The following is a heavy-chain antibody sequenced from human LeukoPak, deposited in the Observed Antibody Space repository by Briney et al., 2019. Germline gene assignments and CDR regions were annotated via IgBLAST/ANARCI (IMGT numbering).Heavy chain of an antibody. CDR1: GFTFSSFG. D-gene: IGHD3-3*01. Sequence: GGSLRLSCSASGFTFSSFGMHWVRQAPGKGLEWVAIISYDGSDKDYADSVKGRFTISRDNSKNALYLQMNSLRAEDTAVYYCARDGSFWSGFHAFDLWGQGTVVTVSS. J-gene: IGHJ3*01. CDR2: ISYDGSDK. CDR3: ARDGSFWSGFHAFDL. V-gene: IGHV3-30*03.